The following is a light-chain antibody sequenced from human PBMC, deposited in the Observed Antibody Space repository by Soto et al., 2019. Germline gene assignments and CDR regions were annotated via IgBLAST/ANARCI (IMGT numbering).Light chain of an antibody. V-gene: IGKV3-20*01. CDR3: QQCGSSPPNT. CDR2: GAS. J-gene: IGKJ1*01. Sequence: EVVLTQSPGTLSLSPGERATLSCRASQSVSSSYFAWYQQKPGQAPRLLIYGASSRATGIPDRFSGSGSGTDFTLTISRLEPEDFAGYYCQQCGSSPPNTFGQGTKVEFK. CDR1: QSVSSSY.